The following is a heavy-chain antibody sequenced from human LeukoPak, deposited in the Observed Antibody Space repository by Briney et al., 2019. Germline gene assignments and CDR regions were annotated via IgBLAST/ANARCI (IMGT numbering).Heavy chain of an antibody. J-gene: IGHJ4*02. Sequence: GGSLRLSCAASGFTFSSYWMSWVRQAPGKGLEWVANIKQDGSEKYYVDSVKGRFTISRDNAKNSLYLQMNSLRAEDTAVYYCARVQDGLLGTFFGVVKDWGQGTLVTVSS. CDR1: GFTFSSYW. CDR3: ARVQDGLLGTFFGVVKD. CDR2: IKQDGSEK. D-gene: IGHD3-3*01. V-gene: IGHV3-7*01.